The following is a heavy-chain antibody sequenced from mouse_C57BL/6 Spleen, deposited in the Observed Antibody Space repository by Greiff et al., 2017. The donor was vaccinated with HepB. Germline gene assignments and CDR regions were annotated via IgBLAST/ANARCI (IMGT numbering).Heavy chain of an antibody. J-gene: IGHJ4*01. CDR2: IYPGSGST. Sequence: QVQLQQSGAELVKPGASVKMSCKASGYTFTSYWLTWVKQRPGQGLEWIGDIYPGSGSTNYNEKFKSKATLTVDTSSSTAYMQLSSLTSEDSAVYYCARRGWGSRITTGGYYAMDYWGQGTSVTVSS. V-gene: IGHV1-55*01. D-gene: IGHD2-4*01. CDR3: ARRGWGSRITTGGYYAMDY. CDR1: GYTFTSYW.